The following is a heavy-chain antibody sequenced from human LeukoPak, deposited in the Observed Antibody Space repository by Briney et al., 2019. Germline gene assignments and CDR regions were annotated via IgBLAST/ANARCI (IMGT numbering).Heavy chain of an antibody. D-gene: IGHD3-22*01. CDR1: GGSISTYY. Sequence: PSETLSLTCTVSGGSISTYYWSWIRQSPGRRLEWIGYIYYSGITKYNPSLKSRVTISVDTSTNQFSLRLSSVTAADTAVYYCARGYYYDSSGYFLDFWGQGTLVTVSS. V-gene: IGHV4-59*01. CDR2: IYYSGIT. J-gene: IGHJ4*02. CDR3: ARGYYYDSSGYFLDF.